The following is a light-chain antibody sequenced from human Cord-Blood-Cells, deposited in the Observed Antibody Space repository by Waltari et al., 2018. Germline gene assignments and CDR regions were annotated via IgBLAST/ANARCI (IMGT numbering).Light chain of an antibody. CDR3: QQYDNLPHT. Sequence: DTHITHSPSSPSASVDDRLTITCKASQVLSNYLNWYQQKPGQAPKLLIYDASNMETGVPSRFSGSGSGTDFTFTISSLEPEDFAAYYCQQYDNLPHTFGQGTKVEIK. CDR1: QVLSNY. J-gene: IGKJ2*01. V-gene: IGKV1-33*01. CDR2: DAS.